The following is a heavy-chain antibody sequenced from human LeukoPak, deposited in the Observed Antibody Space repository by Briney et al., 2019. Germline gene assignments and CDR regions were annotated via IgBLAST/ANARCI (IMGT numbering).Heavy chain of an antibody. CDR2: IHPGDSDT. CDR3: ARVVVVTATHWYFDL. Sequence: GESLKISCEASGYIFINYWIGWVRQVPGKGLDWMGLIHPGDSDTRYSPSFQGQVTISVDKFITTAYLQWSSLQASDTAMYFCARVVVVTATHWYFDLWGRGSLVTVFS. D-gene: IGHD2-21*02. V-gene: IGHV5-51*01. J-gene: IGHJ2*01. CDR1: GYIFINYW.